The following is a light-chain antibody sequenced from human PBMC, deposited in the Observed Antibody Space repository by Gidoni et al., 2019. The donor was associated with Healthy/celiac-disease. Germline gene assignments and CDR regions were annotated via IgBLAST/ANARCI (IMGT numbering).Light chain of an antibody. Sequence: EIVMTQSPATLSVSPGARATLSCSASQSVSSNLAWYQQKPGQAPRLLIYGASTRATGIPARFSGSGSGTEFTLTISSVQAEDFAVYYCQQYNKWPLTFGGGTKVEIK. J-gene: IGKJ4*01. CDR2: GAS. CDR1: QSVSSN. CDR3: QQYNKWPLT. V-gene: IGKV3-15*01.